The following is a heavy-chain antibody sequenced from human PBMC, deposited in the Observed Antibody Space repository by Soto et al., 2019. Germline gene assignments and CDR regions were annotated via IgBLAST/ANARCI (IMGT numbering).Heavy chain of an antibody. J-gene: IGHJ4*02. CDR1: GGSISSSSYY. Sequence: SETLSLTCTVSGGSISSSSYYWGWIRQPPGKGLEWIGSIYYSGSTYYNPSLKNRITISVDTSKNQFSLKLSSVTAADTAVYYCARIKSVEGLQITHFDYWGQGTLVTVSS. D-gene: IGHD1-1*01. V-gene: IGHV4-39*01. CDR2: IYYSGST. CDR3: ARIKSVEGLQITHFDY.